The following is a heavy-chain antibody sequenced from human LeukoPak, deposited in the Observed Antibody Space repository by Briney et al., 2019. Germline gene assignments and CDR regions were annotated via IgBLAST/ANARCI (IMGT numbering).Heavy chain of an antibody. Sequence: GGSLRLPCAASGFTFSSYWMSWVRQAPGKGLEWVANIKQDGSEKYYVDSVKGRFTISRDNAKNSLYLQMNSLRAEDTAVYYCASSKSGPYYYYYMDVWGKGTTVTVSS. J-gene: IGHJ6*03. V-gene: IGHV3-7*01. D-gene: IGHD2-2*01. CDR1: GFTFSSYW. CDR3: ASSKSGPYYYYYMDV. CDR2: IKQDGSEK.